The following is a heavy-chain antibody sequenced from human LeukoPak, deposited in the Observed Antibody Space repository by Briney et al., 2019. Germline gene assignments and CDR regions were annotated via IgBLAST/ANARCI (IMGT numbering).Heavy chain of an antibody. CDR3: ARGRSIVGDTAYDAFDI. V-gene: IGHV4-39*01. D-gene: IGHD1-26*01. Sequence: ASEALSLTCTVSGGSISSSSYYWGWIRQPPGRGLEWIGSIYYSGSIYYTPSLKSRVTVSVDTSKNQFSLKLSSVTAADTAVYYCARGRSIVGDTAYDAFDIWGQGTMVTVSS. J-gene: IGHJ3*02. CDR2: IYYSGSI. CDR1: GGSISSSSYY.